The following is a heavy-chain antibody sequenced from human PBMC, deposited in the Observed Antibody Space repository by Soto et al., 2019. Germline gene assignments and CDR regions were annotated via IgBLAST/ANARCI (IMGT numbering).Heavy chain of an antibody. CDR1: GFTFSNYA. Sequence: EAQLLESGGGLVQPGGSLRLSCAASGFTFSNYAMSWVRQAPGKGLEWVSVIGGVGGSTYYADSVKGRFTVSRDNSKNTLYLQMDSLRADDTAVYYCARDSISRNRIYDPFDIWGQGTMVTVSS. CDR3: ARDSISRNRIYDPFDI. V-gene: IGHV3-23*01. CDR2: IGGVGGST. J-gene: IGHJ3*02. D-gene: IGHD3-3*02.